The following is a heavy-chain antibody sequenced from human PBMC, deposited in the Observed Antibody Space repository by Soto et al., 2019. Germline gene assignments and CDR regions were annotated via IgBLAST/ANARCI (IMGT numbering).Heavy chain of an antibody. D-gene: IGHD2-21*02. CDR2: LSHDGNNK. CDR3: SRDRCGGDCYYFDD. V-gene: IGHV3-30-3*01. J-gene: IGHJ4*02. Sequence: QVQLVESGGGVVQPGRSLRLSCAASGFTFSSYAMHWVRQAPGKGLEWVAVLSHDGNNKYYADSVKGRFTISRDNSKNTVXLQMNSLRAEDTAVYYCSRDRCGGDCYYFDDWGQGTLVTVSS. CDR1: GFTFSSYA.